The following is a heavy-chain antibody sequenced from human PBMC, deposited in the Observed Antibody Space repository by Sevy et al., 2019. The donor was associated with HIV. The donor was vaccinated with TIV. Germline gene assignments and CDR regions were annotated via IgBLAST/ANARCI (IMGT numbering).Heavy chain of an antibody. CDR2: IYYNGHI. J-gene: IGHJ4*02. Sequence: GSLSLTCTVSGGSITSLYWNWIPQPPGKGLEWIANIYYNGHINYNPSLKSRVTLSLDTSKNQFSLRLSSVTAADTAMYYCAGENAWGRGYSWGQGTLVTVSS. CDR1: GGSITSLY. D-gene: IGHD1-26*01. CDR3: AGENAWGRGYS. V-gene: IGHV4-59*08.